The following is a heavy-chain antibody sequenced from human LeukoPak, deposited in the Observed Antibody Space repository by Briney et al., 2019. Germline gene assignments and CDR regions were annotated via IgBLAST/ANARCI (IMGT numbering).Heavy chain of an antibody. D-gene: IGHD5-12*01. CDR2: ISAGGDST. Sequence: PGGSPRLSCAASGFTFSSHAMYWVRQAPGKGLDWVSAISAGGDSTHYADSVKGRFTISRDNSKNTLYLQLNSLSAEDTAIYFCAKQYTGNIAYWFDPWGRGTLVTVSS. CDR1: GFTFSSHA. CDR3: AKQYTGNIAYWFDP. J-gene: IGHJ5*02. V-gene: IGHV3-23*01.